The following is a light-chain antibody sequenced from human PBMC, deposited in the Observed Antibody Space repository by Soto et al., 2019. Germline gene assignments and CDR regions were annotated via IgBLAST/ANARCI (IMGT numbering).Light chain of an antibody. CDR1: QGISTH. CDR2: DAS. Sequence: DIQMTQSPSSLSASAGDRVTITCRASQGISTHLKWYQHRPGKAPKLLIFDASTLQRGVPSRFSGSGSGTEFNLTITSLQPEDFATYYCQQTYRTRTFGPGTTVDMK. CDR3: QQTYRTRT. V-gene: IGKV1-39*01. J-gene: IGKJ1*01.